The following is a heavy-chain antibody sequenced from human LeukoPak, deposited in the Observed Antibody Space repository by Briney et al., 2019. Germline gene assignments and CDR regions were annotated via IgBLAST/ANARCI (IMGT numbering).Heavy chain of an antibody. J-gene: IGHJ6*03. D-gene: IGHD3-10*01. CDR3: AREGKITMVRGVIRYYYMDV. CDR2: IYTSEST. V-gene: IGHV4-61*02. Sequence: PSETLSLTCTVSGGSISSGSCYWSWIRQPAGKGLEWIGRIYTSESTNYNPSLKSRVTISVDTSKNQFSLKLSSVTAADTAVYYCAREGKITMVRGVIRYYYMDVWGKGTTVTISS. CDR1: GGSISSGSCY.